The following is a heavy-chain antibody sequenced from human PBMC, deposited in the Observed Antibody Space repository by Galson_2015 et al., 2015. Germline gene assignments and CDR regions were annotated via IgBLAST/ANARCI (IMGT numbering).Heavy chain of an antibody. V-gene: IGHV4-4*02. J-gene: IGHJ4*02. CDR1: GSSIINGHW. CDR2: IERKEGT. Sequence: SETLSLTCAVSGSSIINGHWWRWVRQSPGKGLEWIGEIERKEGTTYNPSLRGRANISVDTSKNHLSLSLTSVTAADTALYYCARNGDYALDSWGQGTLVTVSS. D-gene: IGHD4-17*01. CDR3: ARNGDYALDS.